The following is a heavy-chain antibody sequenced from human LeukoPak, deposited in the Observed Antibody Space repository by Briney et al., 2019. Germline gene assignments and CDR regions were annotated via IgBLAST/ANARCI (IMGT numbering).Heavy chain of an antibody. Sequence: ASVKVSCKASGYTFTSYYMHWVRQAPGQGLEWMGIINPSGGSTSYAQKFQGRVTMTRDTSTSTVYMELSSLRSEDTAVCYCAREVDGGTMSYYFDYWGQGTLVTVSS. D-gene: IGHD3-10*02. J-gene: IGHJ4*02. CDR1: GYTFTSYY. CDR3: AREVDGGTMSYYFDY. V-gene: IGHV1-46*01. CDR2: INPSGGST.